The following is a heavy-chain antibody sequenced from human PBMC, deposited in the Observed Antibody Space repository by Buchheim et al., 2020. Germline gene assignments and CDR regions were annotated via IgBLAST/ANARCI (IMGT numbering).Heavy chain of an antibody. CDR2: IKSKSYCGKT. V-gene: IGHV3-15*01. CDR3: TTGQLVLNSWFDP. Sequence: EVQLVESGGGLVKPGGSLRLSCAASGFTFSNAWKSWVRQAPGKGLEWVGRIKSKSYCGKTDYAAPVKGRFTISRDDSKNTLYLQMNSLKTEDTAVYYCTTGQLVLNSWFDPWGQGTL. CDR1: GFTFSNAW. D-gene: IGHD6-6*01. J-gene: IGHJ5*02.